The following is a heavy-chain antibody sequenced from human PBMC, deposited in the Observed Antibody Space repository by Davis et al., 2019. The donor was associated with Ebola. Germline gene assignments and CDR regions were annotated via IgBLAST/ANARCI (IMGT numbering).Heavy chain of an antibody. J-gene: IGHJ6*03. D-gene: IGHD2-2*02. CDR1: GGSISSYY. CDR2: IYYSGST. Sequence: PSETLSLTCTVSGGSISSYYWSWIRQPPGKGLEWIGYIYYSGSTNYNPSLKSRVTISVDTSKNQFSLKLSSVTAADTAVYYCARAHDGVYCSSTSCYTNYYYYMDVWGKGTTVTVSS. V-gene: IGHV4-59*01. CDR3: ARAHDGVYCSSTSCYTNYYYYMDV.